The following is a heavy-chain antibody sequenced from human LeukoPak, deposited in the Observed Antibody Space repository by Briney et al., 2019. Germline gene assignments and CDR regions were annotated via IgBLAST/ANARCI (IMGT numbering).Heavy chain of an antibody. D-gene: IGHD4-17*01. V-gene: IGHV3-30*14. CDR3: ARAYGDYPYYFDY. Sequence: PGGSLRLSCAASGFTFSSYAMHWVRQAPGKGLEWVAVISYDGSNKYYADSVKGRFTISRDNSKNTLYLQMNSLRAEDTAVYYWARAYGDYPYYFDYWGQGTLVTVSS. CDR1: GFTFSSYA. CDR2: ISYDGSNK. J-gene: IGHJ4*02.